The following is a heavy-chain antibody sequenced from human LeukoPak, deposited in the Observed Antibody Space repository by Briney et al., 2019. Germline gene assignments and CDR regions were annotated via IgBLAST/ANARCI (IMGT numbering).Heavy chain of an antibody. CDR2: INPNSGGT. V-gene: IGHV1-2*02. D-gene: IGHD3-10*01. CDR3: ARAMGLVRFGELLSLRY. Sequence: GASVKVSCKASGYTFTGYYMHWVRQAPGQGLEWMGWINPNSGGTNYAQKFQGRVTMTRDTSISTAYMELSRLRSDDTAVYYCARAMGLVRFGELLSLRYWGQGTLVTVSS. CDR1: GYTFTGYY. J-gene: IGHJ4*02.